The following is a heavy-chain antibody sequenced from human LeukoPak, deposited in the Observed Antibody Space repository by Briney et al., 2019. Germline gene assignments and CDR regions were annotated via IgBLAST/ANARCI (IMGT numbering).Heavy chain of an antibody. CDR3: ARLKIDGTHFDY. J-gene: IGHJ4*02. V-gene: IGHV3-53*01. CDR1: GFTVSNNY. Sequence: GGSLRLSCAASGFTVSNNYMSWVRQTPGKGLEWVSVIYVGGSAYYADSVKGRFTISGDSSKNTLYLQMNSLRAEDTAVYYCARLKIDGTHFDYWGQGTLVTASS. D-gene: IGHD3-9*01. CDR2: IYVGGSA.